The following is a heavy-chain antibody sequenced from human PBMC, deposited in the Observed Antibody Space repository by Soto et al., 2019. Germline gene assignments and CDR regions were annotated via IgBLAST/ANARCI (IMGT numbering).Heavy chain of an antibody. Sequence: SETLSLTCAVSGYSISSGYYWGWIRQPPGKGLEWIGSIYHSGSTYYNPSLKSRVTISVDKSKNQFSLKLSSVTAADTAVYYCAGSSWYGYYYYGMDVWGQGTTVTVS. V-gene: IGHV4-38-2*01. CDR1: GYSISSGYY. D-gene: IGHD6-13*01. CDR2: IYHSGST. CDR3: AGSSWYGYYYYGMDV. J-gene: IGHJ6*02.